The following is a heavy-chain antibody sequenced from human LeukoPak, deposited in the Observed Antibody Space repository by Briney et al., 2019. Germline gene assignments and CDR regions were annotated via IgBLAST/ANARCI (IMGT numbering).Heavy chain of an antibody. V-gene: IGHV4-39*01. CDR1: GFTFSSYN. CDR2: IYYSGST. CDR3: ASFVVVIAAYD. J-gene: IGHJ4*02. D-gene: IGHD2-15*01. Sequence: GSLRLSCAASGFTFSSYNMNWVRQPPGKGLEWIGSIYYSGSTYYNPSLKSRVTISVDTSKNQFSLKLSSVTAADTAVYYCASFVVVIAAYDWGQGTLVTVSS.